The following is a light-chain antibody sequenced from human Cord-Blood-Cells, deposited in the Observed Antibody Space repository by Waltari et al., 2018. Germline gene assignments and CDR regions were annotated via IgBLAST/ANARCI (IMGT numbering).Light chain of an antibody. J-gene: IGKJ3*01. V-gene: IGKV1-33*01. CDR2: DAS. Sequence: DIQMTQSPSSLSASVGDRVTITRQASQDISNYLNWYQQKPGKAPKLLIYDASNLETGVPSRFSGGGSGTDFTFTISSLQPEDIATYYCQQYDNLPIFTFGPGTKVDIK. CDR1: QDISNY. CDR3: QQYDNLPIFT.